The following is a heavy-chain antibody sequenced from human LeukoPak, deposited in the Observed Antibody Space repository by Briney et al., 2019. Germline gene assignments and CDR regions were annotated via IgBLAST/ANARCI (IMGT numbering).Heavy chain of an antibody. V-gene: IGHV3-74*01. D-gene: IGHD6-13*01. Sequence: GGSLRLSCAASGFTFETYWMHWVRQAPGKGLEWVSCINGYGSITNHADSVKGRFTISRDNAKNTLYLQMNSLRVEDTAVYYCAKEGVRGSSFDYWGQGTLVTVSS. CDR2: INGYGSIT. J-gene: IGHJ4*02. CDR1: GFTFETYW. CDR3: AKEGVRGSSFDY.